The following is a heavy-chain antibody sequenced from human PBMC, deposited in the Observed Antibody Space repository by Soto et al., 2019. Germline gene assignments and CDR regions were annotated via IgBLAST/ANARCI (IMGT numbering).Heavy chain of an antibody. V-gene: IGHV1-18*01. CDR3: AKPYYYDSSGYYYPFDY. D-gene: IGHD3-22*01. J-gene: IGHJ4*02. CDR2: ISVYNGNT. CDR1: GYTFTRFG. Sequence: ASVKVSCKASGYTFTRFGISWVRQAPGQGLEWVGWISVYNGNTQYAQKLQDRVTMTTDTFSSTAYMELRSLRSDDTAVYYCAKPYYYDSSGYYYPFDYWGQGTLVTVSS.